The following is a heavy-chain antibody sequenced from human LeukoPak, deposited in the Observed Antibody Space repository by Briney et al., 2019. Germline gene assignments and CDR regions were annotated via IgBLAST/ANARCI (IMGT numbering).Heavy chain of an antibody. CDR3: ARESSSGYSGYDPVAFDY. Sequence: GGSLRLSCAASGFTVSKYDMHWVRQATGKGLEWVSAIGIVGDTYYRGSVKGRFTMSRENGNNNVYLQMNSLRDGDTAVYYCARESSSGYSGYDPVAFDYWGQGTLVTVSS. CDR1: GFTVSKYD. CDR2: IGIVGDT. J-gene: IGHJ4*02. V-gene: IGHV3-13*01. D-gene: IGHD5-12*01.